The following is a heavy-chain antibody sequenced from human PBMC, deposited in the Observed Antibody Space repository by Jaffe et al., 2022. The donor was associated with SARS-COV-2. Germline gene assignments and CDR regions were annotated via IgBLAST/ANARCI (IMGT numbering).Heavy chain of an antibody. V-gene: IGHV3-66*02. J-gene: IGHJ4*02. D-gene: IGHD5-18*01. CDR2: IYSGGSR. Sequence: EVQLVESGGGLVQPGGSLRLSCAASGFTVSSNYMSWVRQAPGKGLEWVSVIYSGGSRYYADSVKGRFTISRDNSKNTLYLQMNSLRAEDTAVYYCARDRAAMVGFKDYWGQGTLVTVSS. CDR1: GFTVSSNY. CDR3: ARDRAAMVGFKDY.